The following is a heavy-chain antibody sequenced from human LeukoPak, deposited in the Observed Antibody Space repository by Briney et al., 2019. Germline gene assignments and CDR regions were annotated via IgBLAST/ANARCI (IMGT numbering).Heavy chain of an antibody. J-gene: IGHJ4*02. D-gene: IGHD1-7*01. Sequence: SETLSLTCAVYGGSFSGYYWSWIRQPPGKGPEWIGEINHSGSTNYNPSLKSRVTISVDTSKNQFSLKLSSVTAADTAVYYCARRRVLYNWNYPSLGGVFDYWGQGTLVTVSS. V-gene: IGHV4-34*01. CDR1: GGSFSGYY. CDR3: ARRRVLYNWNYPSLGGVFDY. CDR2: INHSGST.